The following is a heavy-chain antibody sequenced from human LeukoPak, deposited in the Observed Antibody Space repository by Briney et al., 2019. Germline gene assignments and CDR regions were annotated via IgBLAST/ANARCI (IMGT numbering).Heavy chain of an antibody. V-gene: IGHV4-34*01. J-gene: IGHJ6*03. CDR2: IYYSGST. Sequence: PSETLSLTCAVYGGSFTGYYWSSIRQPPGKGLEWIGSIYYSGSTYYNPSLKSRVTISVDPSKNQFSLKLSSVTAADTAVYYCARYSGYSNGYAYDYYYMDVWGKGTTVTVSS. CDR3: ARYSGYSNGYAYDYYYMDV. D-gene: IGHD5-18*01. CDR1: GGSFTGYY.